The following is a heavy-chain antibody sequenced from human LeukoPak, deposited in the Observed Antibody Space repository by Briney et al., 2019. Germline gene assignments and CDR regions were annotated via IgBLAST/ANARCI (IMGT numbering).Heavy chain of an antibody. V-gene: IGHV4-59*01. Sequence: SETLSLTCTVSGGSISSYYWSWIRQPPGKGLEWIGYIYYSGSTNYNPSLKSRVTISVDTSKNQFSLKLSSVTAADTAVYYCVRATTPQGTYYYYYMDVWGKGTTVTVSS. CDR1: GGSISSYY. J-gene: IGHJ6*03. D-gene: IGHD4-17*01. CDR2: IYYSGST. CDR3: VRATTPQGTYYYYYMDV.